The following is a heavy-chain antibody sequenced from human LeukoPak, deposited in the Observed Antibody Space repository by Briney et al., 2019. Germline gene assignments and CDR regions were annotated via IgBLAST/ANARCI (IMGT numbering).Heavy chain of an antibody. CDR1: GFTFSSYA. V-gene: IGHV3-30*01. CDR2: ISYDGSNK. CDR3: ARDIIDY. J-gene: IGHJ4*02. Sequence: GGSLRLSCAASGFTFSSYAMSWVRQAPGKGLEWVAVISYDGSNKYYADSVKGRFTISRDNSKNTLYLQMNSLRAEDTAVYYCARDIIDYWGQGTLVTVSS.